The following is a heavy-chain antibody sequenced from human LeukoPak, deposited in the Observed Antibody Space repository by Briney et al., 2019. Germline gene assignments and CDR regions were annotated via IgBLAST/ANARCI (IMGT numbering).Heavy chain of an antibody. CDR3: ARHLKERNSPVLVAAINWFDP. V-gene: IGHV4-39*01. Sequence: SETLSLACTVSGGSISSSSYYWGWIRQPPGKGLEWIGSIYYSGSTYYNPSLKSRVTISVDTSKNQFSLKLSSVTAADTAVYYCARHLKERNSPVLVAAINWFDPWGQGTLVTVSS. CDR1: GGSISSSSYY. J-gene: IGHJ5*02. CDR2: IYYSGST. D-gene: IGHD2-15*01.